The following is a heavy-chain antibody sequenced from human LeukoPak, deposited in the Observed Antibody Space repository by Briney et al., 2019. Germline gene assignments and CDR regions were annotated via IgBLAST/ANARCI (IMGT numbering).Heavy chain of an antibody. J-gene: IGHJ3*02. CDR1: GGTFSSYA. Sequence: ASVKVSCKASGGTFSSYAISWVRQAPGQGLEWMGGTIPIFGTANYAQKFQGRVTITTDESTSTAYMELSSLRSEDTAVYYCARMYYYDSSNAFDIWGQGTMVTVSS. CDR3: ARMYYYDSSNAFDI. V-gene: IGHV1-69*05. D-gene: IGHD3-22*01. CDR2: TIPIFGTA.